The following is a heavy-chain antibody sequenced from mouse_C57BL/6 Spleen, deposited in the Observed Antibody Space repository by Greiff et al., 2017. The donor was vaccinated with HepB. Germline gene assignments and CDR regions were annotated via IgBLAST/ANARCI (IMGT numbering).Heavy chain of an antibody. CDR2: ISYSGST. J-gene: IGHJ2*01. V-gene: IGHV3-1*01. CDR1: GYSITSGYD. D-gene: IGHD2-3*01. Sequence: EVQLQESGPGMVKPSQSLSLTCTVTGYSITSGYDWHWIRHFPGNKLEWMGYISYSGSTNYNPSLKSRISITHDTSKNHFFLKLNSLTTEDTATYYCSSALYVYYFDYWGQGTTLTVSS. CDR3: SSALYVYYFDY.